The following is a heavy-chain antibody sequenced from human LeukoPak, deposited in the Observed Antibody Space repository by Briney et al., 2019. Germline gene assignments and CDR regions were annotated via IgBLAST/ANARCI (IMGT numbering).Heavy chain of an antibody. CDR3: ARVYFQGPRYCSGGSCLGSFDY. J-gene: IGHJ4*02. Sequence: PGGSLRLSCAASGFTFSSYAMSWVRQAPGKGLEWVSAISGSGGSTYYADSVKGRFTISRDNSKNTLYLQMNSLRAEDTAVYYCARVYFQGPRYCSGGSCLGSFDYWGQGTLVTVSS. CDR2: ISGSGGST. V-gene: IGHV3-23*01. CDR1: GFTFSSYA. D-gene: IGHD2-15*01.